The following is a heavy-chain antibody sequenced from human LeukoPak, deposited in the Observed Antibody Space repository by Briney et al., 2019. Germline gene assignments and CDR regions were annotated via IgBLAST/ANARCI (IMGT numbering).Heavy chain of an antibody. CDR1: GYTFTGYY. J-gene: IGHJ4*02. V-gene: IGHV1-2*02. CDR3: ARVHYDFWSGYYIPPDY. Sequence: ASVKVSCKASGYTFTGYYMHWVRQAPGQGLEWMGWINPNSGGTNYAQKFQGRVTMTRDTSISTAYMELRSLRSDDTAVYYCARVHYDFWSGYYIPPDYWGQGTLVTVSS. CDR2: INPNSGGT. D-gene: IGHD3-3*01.